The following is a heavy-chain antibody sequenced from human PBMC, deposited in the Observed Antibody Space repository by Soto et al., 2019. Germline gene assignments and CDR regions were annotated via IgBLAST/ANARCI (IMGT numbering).Heavy chain of an antibody. V-gene: IGHV3-74*01. CDR3: ARAQLLPDDAFDA. CDR1: GFTFSNFW. D-gene: IGHD2-2*01. Sequence: LRLSCAASGFTFSNFWMHWVRQAPGKGPVWVSRINGDGSSTSHADSVKGRFTISRDNAENTLFLQMSGLRAEDTAVYYCARAQLLPDDAFDAWGRGTVVTVSS. J-gene: IGHJ3*01. CDR2: INGDGSST.